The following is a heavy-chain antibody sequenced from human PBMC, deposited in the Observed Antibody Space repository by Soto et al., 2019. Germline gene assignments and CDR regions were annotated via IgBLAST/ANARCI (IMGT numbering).Heavy chain of an antibody. Sequence: QVQLVESGGGVVQPGRSLRLSCAASGFTFSSYAMHWVRQAPGKGLEWVAVISYDGSNKYYADSVKGRFTTSRDNSKNTLYLQMNSLRAEDTAVYYWAREDTGYSSSWYYYWGQGTLVTVSS. CDR3: AREDTGYSSSWYYY. J-gene: IGHJ4*02. CDR2: ISYDGSNK. CDR1: GFTFSSYA. V-gene: IGHV3-30-3*01. D-gene: IGHD6-13*01.